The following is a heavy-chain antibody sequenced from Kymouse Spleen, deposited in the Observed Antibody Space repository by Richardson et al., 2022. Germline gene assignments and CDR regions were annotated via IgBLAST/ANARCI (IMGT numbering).Heavy chain of an antibody. Sequence: QVQLQQWGAGLLKPSETLSLTCAVYGGSFSGYYWSWIRQPPGKGLEWIGEINHSGSTNYNPSLKSRVTISVDTSKNQFSLKLSSVTAADTAVYYCARGKDIVVVPAAISMVRGVIPYWFDPWGQGTLVTVSS. CDR1: GGSFSGYY. CDR3: ARGKDIVVVPAAISMVRGVIPYWFDP. CDR2: INHSGST. J-gene: IGHJ5*02. V-gene: IGHV4-34*01. D-gene: IGHD2-2*02.